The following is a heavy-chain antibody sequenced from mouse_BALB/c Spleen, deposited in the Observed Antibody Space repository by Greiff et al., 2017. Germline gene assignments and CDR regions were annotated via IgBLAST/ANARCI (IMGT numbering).Heavy chain of an antibody. Sequence: VKLMESGAELMKPGASVKISCKATGYTFSSYWIEWVKQRPGHGLEWIGEILPGSGSTNYNEKFKGKATFTADTSSNTAYMQLSSLTSEDSAVYYCARGGYPYYYAMDYWGQGTSVTVSS. CDR3: ARGGYPYYYAMDY. CDR2: ILPGSGST. J-gene: IGHJ4*01. V-gene: IGHV1-9*01. D-gene: IGHD2-2*01. CDR1: GYTFSSYW.